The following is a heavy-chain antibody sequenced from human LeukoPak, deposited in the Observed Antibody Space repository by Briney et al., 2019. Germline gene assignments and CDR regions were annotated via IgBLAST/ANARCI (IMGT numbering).Heavy chain of an antibody. CDR3: AKDLVTWASGNWYFDL. CDR1: GFTFSSYS. D-gene: IGHD2-21*02. V-gene: IGHV3-21*04. CDR2: ISSSSSYI. J-gene: IGHJ2*01. Sequence: GGSLRLSCAASGFTFSSYSMNWVRQAPGKGLEWVSSISSSSSYIYYADSVKGRFTISRGNSKNTLYLQMNSLRAEDTAVYYCAKDLVTWASGNWYFDLWGRGTLVTVSS.